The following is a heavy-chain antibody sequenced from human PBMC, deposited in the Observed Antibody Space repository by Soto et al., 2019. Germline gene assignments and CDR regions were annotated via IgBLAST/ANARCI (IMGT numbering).Heavy chain of an antibody. CDR3: AKSREMVYAITGGVVDY. V-gene: IGHV3-23*01. CDR2: ISGSGGST. D-gene: IGHD2-8*01. CDR1: GFTFSSYA. J-gene: IGHJ4*02. Sequence: GGSLRLSCAASGFTFSSYAMSWVRQAPGKGLEWVSAISGSGGSTYYADSVKGRFTISRDNSKNTLYLQMNSLRAEDTAVYYCAKSREMVYAITGGVVDYWGQGTLVTVSS.